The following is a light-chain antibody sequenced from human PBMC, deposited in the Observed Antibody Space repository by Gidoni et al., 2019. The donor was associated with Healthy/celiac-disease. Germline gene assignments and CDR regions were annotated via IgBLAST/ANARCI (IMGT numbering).Light chain of an antibody. Sequence: DIQMTQAPSTLSASVGDRVTITCRASQSISSWLAWYQQKPGKAPKLLIYKASSLESGVPSRFSGSGSGTEFTLTISSLQPDDFATYYCQQYNSYPYTFGQGTKLEIK. CDR2: KAS. J-gene: IGKJ2*01. CDR3: QQYNSYPYT. V-gene: IGKV1-5*03. CDR1: QSISSW.